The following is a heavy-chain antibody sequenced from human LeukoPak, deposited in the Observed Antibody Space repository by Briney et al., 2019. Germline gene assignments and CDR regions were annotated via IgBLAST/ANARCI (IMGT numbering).Heavy chain of an antibody. J-gene: IGHJ4*02. CDR3: ARDGPYYDVLTGYPPFDY. CDR2: ISGSGGST. V-gene: IGHV3-23*01. D-gene: IGHD3-9*01. Sequence: GGSLRLSCSASGFTFITYAMTWVRQAPGKGLEWVSSISGSGGSTYYADSVRGRFTISRDSSKNTLYLQMNSLRAEDTAVYYCARDGPYYDVLTGYPPFDYWGQGTLVTVSS. CDR1: GFTFITYA.